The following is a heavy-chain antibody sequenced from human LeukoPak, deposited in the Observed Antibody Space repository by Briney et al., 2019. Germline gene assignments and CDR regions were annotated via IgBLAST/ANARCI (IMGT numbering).Heavy chain of an antibody. Sequence: GGSLRLSCVTSGFNFNQYGMHWVRQAPGKGLEWVSYIRYDGSDKHYADSVKGRFTISRDDSKNTLYLQMSSLRAEDTAVYYXAXDWDYNXWXXXXXWGQGXLVTVSS. CDR1: GFNFNQYG. J-gene: IGHJ5*02. CDR2: IRYDGSDK. CDR3: AXDWDYNXWXXXXX. V-gene: IGHV3-30*02. D-gene: IGHD3-3*01.